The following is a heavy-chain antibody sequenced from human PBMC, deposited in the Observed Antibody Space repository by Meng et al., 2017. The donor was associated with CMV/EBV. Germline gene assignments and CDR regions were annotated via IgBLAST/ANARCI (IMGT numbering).Heavy chain of an antibody. CDR1: GGTISSDSYY. Sequence: SGGTISSDSYYWSWIRQPAGKGLEWIGRIYTNERTNYNPSLKGRATISVDTSKSQLALKLSSVTAADTAVYYCARAWGSGGDFDYWGQGTLVTVSS. CDR2: IYTNERT. D-gene: IGHD6-19*01. V-gene: IGHV4-61*02. J-gene: IGHJ4*02. CDR3: ARAWGSGGDFDY.